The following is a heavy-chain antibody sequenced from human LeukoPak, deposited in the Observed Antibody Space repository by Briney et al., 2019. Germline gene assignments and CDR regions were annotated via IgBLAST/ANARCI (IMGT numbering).Heavy chain of an antibody. V-gene: IGHV3-11*01. J-gene: IGHJ4*02. CDR1: GFPFSSHW. D-gene: IGHD3-9*01. CDR3: ARSPLRYFDWTTVVFDY. CDR2: ISSSGSTI. Sequence: GGSLRLSCAASGFPFSSHWLSWFRQSPGKGLEWVSYISSSGSTIYYADSVKGRFTISRDNAKNSLYLQMNSLRAEDTAVYYCARSPLRYFDWTTVVFDYWGQGTLVTVSS.